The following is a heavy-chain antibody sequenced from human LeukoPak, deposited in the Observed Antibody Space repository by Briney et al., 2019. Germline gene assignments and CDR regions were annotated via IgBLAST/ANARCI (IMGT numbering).Heavy chain of an antibody. J-gene: IGHJ5*02. CDR1: GFTVSSNY. CDR3: ARASFYYDSRALDP. D-gene: IGHD3-22*01. Sequence: GGPLRLSCAASGFTVSSNYMNWVRQAPGKGLEWVSVIYGDGNTYYTDSVKGRFTISRDNSKNTVLLQMNSLRAEDTAVYYCARASFYYDSRALDPWGQGALVTVSS. V-gene: IGHV3-53*01. CDR2: IYGDGNT.